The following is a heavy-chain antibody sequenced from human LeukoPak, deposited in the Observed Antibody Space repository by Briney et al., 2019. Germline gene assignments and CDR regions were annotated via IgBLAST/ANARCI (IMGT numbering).Heavy chain of an antibody. V-gene: IGHV4-39*01. D-gene: IGHD2-2*01. CDR1: GGSISSSSYY. CDR3: ARSGGIDPDIVVVPAAIPYWYFDL. J-gene: IGHJ2*01. Sequence: SETLSLTCTVSGGSISSSSYYWGWIRQPPGKGLEWIGSIYYSGSTYYNPSLKSRVTISVDTSKNQFSLKLSSVTAAGTAVYYCARSGGIDPDIVVVPAAIPYWYFDLWGRGTLVTISS. CDR2: IYYSGST.